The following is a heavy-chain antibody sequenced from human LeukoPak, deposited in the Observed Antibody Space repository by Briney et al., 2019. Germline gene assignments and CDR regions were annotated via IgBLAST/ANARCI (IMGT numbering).Heavy chain of an antibody. CDR3: ARLRGATVAHNWFDP. CDR1: GGSISSSSYS. J-gene: IGHJ5*02. D-gene: IGHD6-19*01. CDR2: IYYSGST. Sequence: SETLSLTCSVSGGSISSSSYSWGWVRQPPGKGLEWIARIYYSGSTYYNPSLKSRVTISVDTSKNQCSLRLSSVTAADTAVYYCARLRGATVAHNWFDPWGQGTLVTVSS. V-gene: IGHV4-39*07.